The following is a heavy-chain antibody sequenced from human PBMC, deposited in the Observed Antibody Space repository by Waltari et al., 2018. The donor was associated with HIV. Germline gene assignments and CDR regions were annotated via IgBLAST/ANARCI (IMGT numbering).Heavy chain of an antibody. CDR1: GFTFASHR. J-gene: IGHJ4*02. D-gene: IGHD5-12*01. Sequence: EVKLVESGGGVVKRGGSFRLYCAGAGFTFASHRMSWVRQTPTRGLGWIAQIEDDASERFHSESVRGRFAVSRDNGRSSVFLQMNNLRDDDTGVYFCVREPSQYSLFFLESWSQG. CDR2: IEDDASER. CDR3: VREPSQYSLFFLES. V-gene: IGHV3-7*01.